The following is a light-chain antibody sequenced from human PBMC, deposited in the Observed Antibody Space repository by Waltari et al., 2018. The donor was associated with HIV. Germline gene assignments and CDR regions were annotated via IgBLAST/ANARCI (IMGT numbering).Light chain of an antibody. V-gene: IGLV1-44*01. Sequence: QSVLTQPPSASGHPGQRVTIPCSGTSSNIERRIANVPWYQQTPRAAPKLLIYRNSQRPSGVPDRFSGSKSGTSASLAISAIQSEDEADYYCAIWDGLNGWVFGGGTKVTVL. CDR3: AIWDGLNGWV. J-gene: IGLJ3*02. CDR2: RNS. CDR1: SSNIERRI.